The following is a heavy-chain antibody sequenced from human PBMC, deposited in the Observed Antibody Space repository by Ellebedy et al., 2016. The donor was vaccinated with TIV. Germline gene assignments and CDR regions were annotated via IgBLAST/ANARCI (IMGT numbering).Heavy chain of an antibody. CDR2: IKQDGSDK. CDR1: GFTFSTYW. Sequence: GGSLRLSXVASGFTFSTYWMSWVRQAPGKGLEWVANIKQDGSDKYYVDSVKGRFTISRDNAKNSLYLQMNSLRAEDTAVYYCARDSNWKWGDYWGQGTLVTVSS. J-gene: IGHJ4*02. CDR3: ARDSNWKWGDY. D-gene: IGHD1-1*01. V-gene: IGHV3-7*01.